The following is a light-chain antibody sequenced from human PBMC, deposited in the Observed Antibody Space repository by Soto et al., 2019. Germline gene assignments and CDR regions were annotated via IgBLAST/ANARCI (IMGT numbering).Light chain of an antibody. V-gene: IGKV1-5*03. CDR1: QSISSW. CDR2: KAS. Sequence: DIQMTQSPSTLSASVGDRVTITCRASQSISSWLSWYQQKPGKAPKLLIYKASSLESGVPSRFSGSGSGTEFTLTIRSLQPDDFATYYCQQYNSYSPITFGQGTRREIK. CDR3: QQYNSYSPIT. J-gene: IGKJ5*01.